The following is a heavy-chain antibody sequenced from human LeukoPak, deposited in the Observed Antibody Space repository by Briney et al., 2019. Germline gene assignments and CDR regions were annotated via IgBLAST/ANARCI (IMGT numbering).Heavy chain of an antibody. J-gene: IGHJ2*01. CDR3: ARDQGSMIVVPTTNWFFDL. D-gene: IGHD2-2*01. Sequence: GGSLRLSCAASGFTFSNYWMSWVRQAPGKGLEWLANINQDGSEIYYVDSVKGRFTISRDNGKNSLYLQINSLRADDTAVYYCARDQGSMIVVPTTNWFFDLWGRGTLVTVSS. V-gene: IGHV3-7*01. CDR1: GFTFSNYW. CDR2: INQDGSEI.